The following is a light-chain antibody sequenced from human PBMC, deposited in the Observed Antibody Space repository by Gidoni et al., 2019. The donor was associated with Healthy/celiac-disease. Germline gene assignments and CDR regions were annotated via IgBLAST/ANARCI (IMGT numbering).Light chain of an antibody. Sequence: DIQMTQSPSSLSASVGDRVTITCRASQSISSYLNWYQQKPGKAPKLLIYAASSLQSGVPSRFSGSGSGTDFTLTISSPQPEDFATYYCQQSYSTPLTFGPGTKVEIK. V-gene: IGKV1-39*01. J-gene: IGKJ3*01. CDR3: QQSYSTPLT. CDR1: QSISSY. CDR2: AAS.